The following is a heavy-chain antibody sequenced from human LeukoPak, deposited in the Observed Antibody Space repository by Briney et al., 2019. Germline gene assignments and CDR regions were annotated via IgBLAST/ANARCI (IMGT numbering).Heavy chain of an antibody. D-gene: IGHD3-10*01. Sequence: GASAKVSCKASGYTFTSYDINWVRQATGQGLEWMGWINTNTGNPTYAQGFTGRFVFSLDTSVSTAYLQISSLKAEDTAVYYCARYRFGELLSRALDYWGQGTLVTVSS. V-gene: IGHV7-4-1*02. CDR2: INTNTGNP. CDR3: ARYRFGELLSRALDY. J-gene: IGHJ4*02. CDR1: GYTFTSYD.